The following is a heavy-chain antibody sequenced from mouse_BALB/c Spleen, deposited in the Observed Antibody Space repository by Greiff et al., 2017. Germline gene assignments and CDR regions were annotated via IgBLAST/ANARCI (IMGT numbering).Heavy chain of an antibody. CDR3: ARSGYWYFDV. Sequence: VQLVESGAELARPGASVKLSCKASGYTFTSYWMQWVKQRPGQGLEWIGAIYPGDGDTRYTQKFKGKATLTADKSSSTAYMQLSSLASEDSAVYYCARSGYWYFDVWGAGTTVTVSS. V-gene: IGHV1-87*01. J-gene: IGHJ1*01. CDR2: IYPGDGDT. CDR1: GYTFTSYW.